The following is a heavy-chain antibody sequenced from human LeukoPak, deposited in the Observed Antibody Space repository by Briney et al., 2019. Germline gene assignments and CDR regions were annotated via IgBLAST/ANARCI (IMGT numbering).Heavy chain of an antibody. V-gene: IGHV3-23*01. CDR2: ISGSGGST. Sequence: GGSLRLSCAASGFTFSSYAMSWVRQAPGKGLEWVSAISGSGGSTYYADSVKGRFTISRDNSKNTLYLQMISLRAEDTAVYYCAKQIAVAKTYFDYWGQGTLVTVSS. CDR3: AKQIAVAKTYFDY. J-gene: IGHJ4*02. CDR1: GFTFSSYA. D-gene: IGHD6-19*01.